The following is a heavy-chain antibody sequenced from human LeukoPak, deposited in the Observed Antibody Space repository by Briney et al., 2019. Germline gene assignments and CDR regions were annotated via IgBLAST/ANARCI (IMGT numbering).Heavy chain of an antibody. CDR1: GFTFSSYA. CDR2: ISGGGGST. CDR3: AKTLGYCSSTSCPLNP. Sequence: GGSLRLSCAASGFTFSSYAMSWVRQAPGKGLEWVSAISGGGGSTYYADSVKGRFTISRDNSKNTLYLQMNSLRAEDTAVYYCAKTLGYCSSTSCPLNPWGQGTLVTVSS. J-gene: IGHJ5*02. V-gene: IGHV3-23*01. D-gene: IGHD2-2*01.